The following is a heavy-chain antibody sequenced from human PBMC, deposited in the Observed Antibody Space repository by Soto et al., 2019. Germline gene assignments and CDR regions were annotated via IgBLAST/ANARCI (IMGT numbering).Heavy chain of an antibody. J-gene: IGHJ6*02. CDR3: ASTIFGVVTPIFWLYYYGMDV. CDR1: GGSISSSSYY. CDR2: IYYSGST. Sequence: SETLSLTCTVSGGSISSSSYYWGWIRQPPGKGLEWIGSIYYSGSTYYNPSLKSRVTISVDTSKNQFSLKLSSVTAADTAVYYCASTIFGVVTPIFWLYYYGMDVWGQGTTVTVSS. D-gene: IGHD3-3*01. V-gene: IGHV4-39*01.